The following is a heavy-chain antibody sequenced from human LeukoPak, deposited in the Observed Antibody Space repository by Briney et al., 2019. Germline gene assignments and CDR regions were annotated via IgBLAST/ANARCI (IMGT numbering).Heavy chain of an antibody. CDR2: IIPILGIA. CDR1: GGTLSSDA. D-gene: IGHD3-22*01. J-gene: IGHJ4*02. Sequence: AASVKVSCKASGGTLSSDAISWVRQAPGQGLEWMGRIIPILGIANYAQKFQGRVTITADKSTSTAYMELSSLRSEDTAVYYCARDPAYYYDSSGYYPLGEWGQGTLVTVSS. CDR3: ARDPAYYYDSSGYYPLGE. V-gene: IGHV1-69*04.